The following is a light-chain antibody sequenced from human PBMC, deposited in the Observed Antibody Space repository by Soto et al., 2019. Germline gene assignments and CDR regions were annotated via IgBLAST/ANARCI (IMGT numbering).Light chain of an antibody. J-gene: IGKJ4*01. CDR3: QVTFSSPLT. Sequence: DIQMTQSPSSLSASVGDTVTITCRASQTINTYLNWYQHKPGKAPKVLIFVASSLQSGVPRRFSGSGSGTAFTLAMCYLQREDFATYFCQVTFSSPLTFGGGTKVDIK. CDR1: QTINTY. V-gene: IGKV1-39*01. CDR2: VAS.